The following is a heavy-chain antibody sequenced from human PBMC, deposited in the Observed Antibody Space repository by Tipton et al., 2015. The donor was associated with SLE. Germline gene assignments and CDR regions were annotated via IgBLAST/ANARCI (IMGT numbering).Heavy chain of an antibody. J-gene: IGHJ2*01. CDR1: GFTVSSNY. V-gene: IGHV3-53*04. CDR2: IYSGGST. Sequence: VQLVQSGGGLVQPGGSLRLSCAASGFTVSSNYMSWVRQAPGKGLEWVSGIYSGGSTYYADSVKGRFTISRDNSKNTLYLQMNSLRAEDTAVYYCARVGYCSGGSCLYWHFDLWGRGTLVTVSS. CDR3: ARVGYCSGGSCLYWHFDL. D-gene: IGHD2-15*01.